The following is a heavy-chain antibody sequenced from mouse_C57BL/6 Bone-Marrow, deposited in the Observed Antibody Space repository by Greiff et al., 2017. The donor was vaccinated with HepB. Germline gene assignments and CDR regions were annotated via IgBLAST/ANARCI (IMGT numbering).Heavy chain of an antibody. CDR3: ARHCDYDGPYCYAMDY. J-gene: IGHJ4*01. Sequence: QVQLQQPGAELVKPGASVKLSCKASGYTFTSYWMHWVKQRPGQGLEWIGMIHPNSGSTNYNEKFKSKATLTVDKSSSTAYMQLSSLTSEDSAVYYCARHCDYDGPYCYAMDYWGQGTSVTVSS. CDR1: GYTFTSYW. D-gene: IGHD2-4*01. V-gene: IGHV1-64*01. CDR2: IHPNSGST.